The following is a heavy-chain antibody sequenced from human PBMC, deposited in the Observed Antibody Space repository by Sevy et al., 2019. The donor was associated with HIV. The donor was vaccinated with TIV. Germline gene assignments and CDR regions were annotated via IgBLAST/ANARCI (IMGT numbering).Heavy chain of an antibody. Sequence: GGSLRLSCSGSGFSFSNSAMNWVRQTPGKGLKYVSAISSDGVSTYYTDSVRGRFTISRDNSKNTLYLQMSSLRVEDTAVYYCVKDPDYNFWRGDYGMDVWGQGPTVTVSS. CDR3: VKDPDYNFWRGDYGMDV. J-gene: IGHJ6*02. V-gene: IGHV3-64D*06. CDR2: ISSDGVST. CDR1: GFSFSNSA. D-gene: IGHD3-3*01.